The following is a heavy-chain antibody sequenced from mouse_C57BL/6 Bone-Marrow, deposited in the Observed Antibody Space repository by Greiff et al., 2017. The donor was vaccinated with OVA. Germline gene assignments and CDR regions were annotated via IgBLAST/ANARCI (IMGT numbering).Heavy chain of an antibody. Sequence: EVMLVESGGGLVKPGGSLKLSCAASGFTFSDYGMHWVRQAPEKGLEWVAYISSGSSTIYYADTVKGRFTISRDNAKNTLFLQMTSLRSEDTAMYYCARQEDSNYPWFADWGQGTLVTVSA. J-gene: IGHJ3*01. CDR1: GFTFSDYG. V-gene: IGHV5-17*01. D-gene: IGHD2-5*01. CDR2: ISSGSSTI. CDR3: ARQEDSNYPWFAD.